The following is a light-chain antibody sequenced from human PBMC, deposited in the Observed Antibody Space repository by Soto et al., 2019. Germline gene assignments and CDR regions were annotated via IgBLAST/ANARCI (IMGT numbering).Light chain of an antibody. CDR3: QQRSNWPPLT. V-gene: IGKV3-11*01. Sequence: ETVLTQSPATLSLSPGERATLSCRASQSVSSYLAWYQQKPGQAPRLLIYDASNRGTGIPARFSGSGSGTDFTLTISSLEPEDFAVYYCQQRSNWPPLTFGGGTKVEIK. CDR1: QSVSSY. CDR2: DAS. J-gene: IGKJ4*01.